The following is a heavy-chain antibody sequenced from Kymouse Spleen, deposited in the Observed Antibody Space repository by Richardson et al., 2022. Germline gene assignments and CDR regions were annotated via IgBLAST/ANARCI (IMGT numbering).Heavy chain of an antibody. CDR3: ARGGTMVRGVIYYYYGMDV. CDR1: GGSFSGYY. J-gene: IGHJ6*02. D-gene: IGHD3-10*01. CDR2: INHSGST. V-gene: IGHV4-34*01. Sequence: QVQLQQWGAGLLKPSETLSLTCAVYGGSFSGYYWSWIRQPPGKGLEWIGEINHSGSTNYNPSLKSRVTISVDTSKNQFSLKLSSVTAADTAVYYCARGGTMVRGVIYYYYGMDVWGQGTTVTVSS.